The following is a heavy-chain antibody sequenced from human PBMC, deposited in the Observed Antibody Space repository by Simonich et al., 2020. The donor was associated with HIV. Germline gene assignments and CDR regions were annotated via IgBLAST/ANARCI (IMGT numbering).Heavy chain of an antibody. CDR1: GGSFSGHY. CDR2: LKHSGTS. D-gene: IGHD3-22*01. V-gene: IGHV4-34*02. CDR3: ARSTGRRTGYYSLYWYFDL. J-gene: IGHJ2*01. Sequence: QVQLQQWGAGLLKPSETLSLTCAVYGGSFSGHYWTWIRQPPGKGLEWIGELKHSGTSNPNPSLKSRVTISVDPSKNQFALKLNSVTAADTAVYYCARSTGRRTGYYSLYWYFDLWGRGTLVTVSS.